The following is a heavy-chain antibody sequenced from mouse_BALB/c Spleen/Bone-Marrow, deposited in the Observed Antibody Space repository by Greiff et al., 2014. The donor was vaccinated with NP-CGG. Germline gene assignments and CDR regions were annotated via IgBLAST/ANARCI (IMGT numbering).Heavy chain of an antibody. Sequence: DVKLQESGAELVKPGASVKLSCTASGFNIKDTYMHWVKQRPEQGLEWIGRIDPANGNTKYDPKFQGKATITADISSNTAYLQLSSLTSEDTAVYYCAIYYYGSSGFAYWGQGTLVTVSA. CDR1: GFNIKDTY. CDR3: AIYYYGSSGFAY. J-gene: IGHJ3*01. D-gene: IGHD1-1*01. CDR2: IDPANGNT. V-gene: IGHV14-3*02.